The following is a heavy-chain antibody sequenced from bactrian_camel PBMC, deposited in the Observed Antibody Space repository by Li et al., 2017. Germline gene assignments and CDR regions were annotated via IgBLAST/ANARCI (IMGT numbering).Heavy chain of an antibody. V-gene: IGHV3S54*01. J-gene: IGHJ6*01. CDR1: GYTYC. CDR3: GADRRMLTGLTYGGACVESQPENFGF. D-gene: IGHD1*01. CDR2: IYTGNGNE. Sequence: QLVESGGGSVQAGGSLRLSCGASGYTYCMGWFRQAPGKEREAVATIYTGNGNEYYADSAKGRFTISQDNAKNTLYLQMNNLKPEDSAMYYCGADRRMLTGLTYGGACVESQPENFGFWGQGTQVTVS.